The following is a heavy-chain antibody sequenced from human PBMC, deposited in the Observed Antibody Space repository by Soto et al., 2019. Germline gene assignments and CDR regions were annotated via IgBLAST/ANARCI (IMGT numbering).Heavy chain of an antibody. CDR3: ARVPSTVTPRLDV. D-gene: IGHD4-17*01. V-gene: IGHV1-46*01. Sequence: ASVKVSCKASGYTFTSYYMHWVRQAPGQGLEWMGIINPSGGCTSYAQKFQGRVTMTRDTSTSTVYMELSSLRSEDTAVYYCARVPSTVTPRLDVWGQGTTVTVSS. J-gene: IGHJ6*02. CDR1: GYTFTSYY. CDR2: INPSGGCT.